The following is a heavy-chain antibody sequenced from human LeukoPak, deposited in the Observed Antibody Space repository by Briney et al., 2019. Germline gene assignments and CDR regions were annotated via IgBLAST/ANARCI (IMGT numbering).Heavy chain of an antibody. CDR3: AKASLGKIPRYSSGWY. V-gene: IGHV3-23*01. Sequence: PGGSLRLSCAASGFTFTSYSMSWVRQAPGKGLEWVSAISGSGGSTYYADPVKGRFTISRDNSKNTLYLQMNSLRAEDTAVYYCAKASLGKIPRYSSGWYWGQGTLFTVSS. CDR2: ISGSGGST. J-gene: IGHJ4*02. CDR1: GFTFTSYS. D-gene: IGHD6-19*01.